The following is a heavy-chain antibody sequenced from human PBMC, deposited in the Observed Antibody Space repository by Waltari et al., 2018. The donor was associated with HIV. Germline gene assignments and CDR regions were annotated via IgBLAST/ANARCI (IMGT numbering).Heavy chain of an antibody. J-gene: IGHJ3*01. D-gene: IGHD3-10*01. Sequence: QLLESGGGVVDHGGSLRLSCAAPGFLFTHSAMDGVHEASGKGLEWVSAIRGGGETFYADSVKGRFTISRDNSKNTLYLQMNSLRADDAAVYYCVKDSGRAADVFDLWGQGTMVTVSS. CDR3: VKDSGRAADVFDL. CDR1: GFLFTHSA. CDR2: IRGGGET. V-gene: IGHV3-23*01.